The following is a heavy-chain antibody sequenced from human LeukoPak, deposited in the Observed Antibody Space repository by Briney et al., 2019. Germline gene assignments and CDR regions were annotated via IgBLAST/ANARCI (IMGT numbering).Heavy chain of an antibody. CDR3: AKDRSTSPTYYFDY. Sequence: GGSLRLSCAASGFTFDDYAMHWVRQAPGKGTKWGSGISWNSGSIGYADSVKGRFTISRDNAKNSLYLQMNSLRAEDTALYYCAKDRSTSPTYYFDYWGQGTLVTVSS. CDR1: GFTFDDYA. D-gene: IGHD2-2*01. V-gene: IGHV3-9*01. J-gene: IGHJ4*02. CDR2: ISWNSGSI.